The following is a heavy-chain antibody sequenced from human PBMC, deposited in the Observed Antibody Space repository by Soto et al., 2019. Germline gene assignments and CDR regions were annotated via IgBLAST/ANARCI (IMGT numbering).Heavy chain of an antibody. Sequence: QVQLVESGGGVVQPGRSLRLSCAASGFTFSSYGMHWVRQAPGKGLEWVAVISYDGSNKYYADSVKGRFTISRDNSKNTLYLQMNSLRAEDTAVYYCAKGDTMVRGVIREYFQHWGQGTLVTVSS. CDR1: GFTFSSYG. J-gene: IGHJ1*01. CDR2: ISYDGSNK. CDR3: AKGDTMVRGVIREYFQH. D-gene: IGHD3-10*01. V-gene: IGHV3-30*18.